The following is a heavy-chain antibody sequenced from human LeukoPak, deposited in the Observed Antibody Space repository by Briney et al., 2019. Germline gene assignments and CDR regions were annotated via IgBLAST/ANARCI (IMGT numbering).Heavy chain of an antibody. Sequence: ASVTVSCKASGYTFTGYYMHWVRQAPGQGLEWMGWINPNSGGTNYAQKFQGRVTMTRDTSISTAYMELSRLRSDDTAVYYCARYYYDSSGKFDYWGQGTLVTVSS. D-gene: IGHD3-22*01. J-gene: IGHJ4*02. CDR3: ARYYYDSSGKFDY. CDR1: GYTFTGYY. V-gene: IGHV1-2*02. CDR2: INPNSGGT.